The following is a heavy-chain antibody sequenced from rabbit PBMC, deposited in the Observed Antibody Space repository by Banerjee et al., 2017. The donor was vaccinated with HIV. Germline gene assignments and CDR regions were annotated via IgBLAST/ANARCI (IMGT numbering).Heavy chain of an antibody. CDR2: IYGGSGGSS. CDR3: ARDLAGVIGWNFNL. J-gene: IGHJ4*01. Sequence: SGGDLVKPEGSLTLTCTASGFSFINKYVMCWVRQAPGKGLELIACIYGGSGGSSYYASWAKGRFTISKTSSTTVTLQMTSLTAADTATYFCARDLAGVIGWNFNLWGRGTLVTVS. CDR1: GFSFINKYV. D-gene: IGHD4-1*01. V-gene: IGHV1S45*01.